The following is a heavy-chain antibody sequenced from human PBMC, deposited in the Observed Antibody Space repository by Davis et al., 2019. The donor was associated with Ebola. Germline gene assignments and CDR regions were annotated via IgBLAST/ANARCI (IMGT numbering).Heavy chain of an antibody. V-gene: IGHV3-64D*06. CDR1: GFTFSSYA. CDR3: VIGCSSTSCPSIMDV. J-gene: IGHJ6*03. CDR2: INSNGGST. Sequence: GESLKISCSASGFTFSSYAMHWVRQAPGKGLEYVSAINSNGGSTYYADSVKGRFTISRDNSKNTLYLQMSSPRAEDTAVYYCVIGCSSTSCPSIMDVWGKGTTVTVSS. D-gene: IGHD2-2*01.